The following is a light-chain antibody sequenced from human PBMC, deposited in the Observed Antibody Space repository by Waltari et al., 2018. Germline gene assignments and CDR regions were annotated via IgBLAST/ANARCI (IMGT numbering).Light chain of an antibody. CDR2: DAS. Sequence: EIVLTQSPATLSLSPGERATLSCRASQSVTRFLAWYQQKPGQAPRLLIYDASHRATGVPARFSVSGSGTEFTLTISSLEPEDFAVYYCQQRSSWPWTFGQGAKVEVK. CDR3: QQRSSWPWT. V-gene: IGKV3-11*01. J-gene: IGKJ1*01. CDR1: QSVTRF.